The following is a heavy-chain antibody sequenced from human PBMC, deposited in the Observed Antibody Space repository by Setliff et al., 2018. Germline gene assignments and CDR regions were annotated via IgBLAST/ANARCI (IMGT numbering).Heavy chain of an antibody. D-gene: IGHD6-19*01. CDR3: VRTDYSDGRYSMDV. CDR1: GDSISSGNW. V-gene: IGHV4-4*02. Sequence: KPSETLSLTCAVSGDSISSGNWWSWVRQPPEKGLEWIGEINHSGNTNYNPSLKSRVTISVDESTNQFSLKLNSVTAADTAVYYCVRTDYSDGRYSMDVWGKGTTVTVSS. J-gene: IGHJ6*03. CDR2: INHSGNT.